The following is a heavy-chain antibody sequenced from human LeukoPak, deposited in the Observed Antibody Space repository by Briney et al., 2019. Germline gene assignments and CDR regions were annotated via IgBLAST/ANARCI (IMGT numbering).Heavy chain of an antibody. CDR3: ARRRGGWYFDY. CDR2: ISSNGGDT. D-gene: IGHD6-19*01. Sequence: TGGSLRLSCAVSGLTFSSFPMHWVRQAPGKGLECVSSISSNGGDTYYANSMKGRFTISRDNSKNTLYLQMGSLRAEDTAVYYCARRRGGWYFDYWGQGTLVTVSS. V-gene: IGHV3-64*01. CDR1: GLTFSSFP. J-gene: IGHJ4*02.